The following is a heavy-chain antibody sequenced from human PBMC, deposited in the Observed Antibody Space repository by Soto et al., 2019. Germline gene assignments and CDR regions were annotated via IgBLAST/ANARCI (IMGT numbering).Heavy chain of an antibody. D-gene: IGHD2-2*01. CDR1: GFTFSRYA. Sequence: GGALRLSCAASGFTFSRYAMSWVRQAPGKGLEWVSAISGSGGSTYYADSVKVRFTISRDNSKNTLYLQMNSLRAEDQAVYYCAKEWFYCSSTSCYDKFDYRGQRTMVTASS. CDR3: AKEWFYCSSTSCYDKFDY. CDR2: ISGSGGST. V-gene: IGHV3-23*01. J-gene: IGHJ4*02.